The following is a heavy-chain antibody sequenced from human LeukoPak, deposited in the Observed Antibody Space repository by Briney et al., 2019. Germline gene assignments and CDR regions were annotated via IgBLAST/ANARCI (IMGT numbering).Heavy chain of an antibody. D-gene: IGHD5-18*01. V-gene: IGHV3-23*01. CDR2: ISGSGGST. CDR3: AKDRGYSYGFDY. Sequence: GGSLRLSCAASGLTFSSYAMSWVRQAPGRGLEWVSAISGSGGSTYYADSVKGRFTISRDNSKNTLYLQMNSLRAEDTAVYYCAKDRGYSYGFDYWGQGTLVTVSS. CDR1: GLTFSSYA. J-gene: IGHJ4*02.